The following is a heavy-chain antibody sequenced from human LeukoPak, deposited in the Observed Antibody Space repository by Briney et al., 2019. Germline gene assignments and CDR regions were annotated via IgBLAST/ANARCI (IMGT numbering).Heavy chain of an antibody. CDR2: IYHSGST. CDR3: ARELLSGDPSIGN. D-gene: IGHD7-27*01. CDR1: GYSISNGYY. V-gene: IGHV4-38-2*02. J-gene: IGHJ4*02. Sequence: SETLSLTCTVSGYSISNGYYWGWIWQPPGKGLEWIGNIYHSGSTYYNPSLKSRVTISVDTSKNQFSLKLSSVTAADTAVYYCARELLSGDPSIGNWGQGTLVTVSS.